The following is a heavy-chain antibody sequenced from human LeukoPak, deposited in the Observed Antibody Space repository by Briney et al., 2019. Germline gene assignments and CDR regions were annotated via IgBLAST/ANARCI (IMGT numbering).Heavy chain of an antibody. D-gene: IGHD2-15*01. V-gene: IGHV3-74*01. CDR3: ARDPRNVGLAP. J-gene: IGHJ5*02. CDR1: GFTFTSYS. CDR2: NNGDGSTT. Sequence: GGSLRLSCAASGFTFTSYSMSWVRQAPGKGLMYISRNNGDGSTTNYADVVKGRFTMSRDNVKNTLYLQMNSLRVEDTAVYYCARDPRNVGLAPWGQGTLVTVSS.